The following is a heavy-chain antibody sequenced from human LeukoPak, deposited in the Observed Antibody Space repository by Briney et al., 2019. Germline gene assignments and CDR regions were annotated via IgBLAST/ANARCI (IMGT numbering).Heavy chain of an antibody. D-gene: IGHD4-17*01. V-gene: IGHV3-30*04. CDR1: RFTFSNYA. Sequence: PGGSLRLSCAASRFTFSNYAMHWVRQAPGKGLEWVAVISYDGSNQYYADSVKGRFTISRDNSKNTLYLQMNSLRAEDTAVYYCARTRIDYGDYVGDYVGYFDYWGQGSLVTVSS. CDR2: ISYDGSNQ. J-gene: IGHJ4*02. CDR3: ARTRIDYGDYVGDYVGYFDY.